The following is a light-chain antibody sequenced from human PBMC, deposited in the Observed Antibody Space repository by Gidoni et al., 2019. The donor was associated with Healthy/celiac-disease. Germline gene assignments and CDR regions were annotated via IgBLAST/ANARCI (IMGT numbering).Light chain of an antibody. CDR3: QHGT. J-gene: IGKJ1*01. Sequence: DIQLTQSPSTLSSSVVYRVTITCPASQSISSWLAWYQQKPGKAPKLLIYKASSLESGDPSRFSGSGSGTEFTLTISSLQPDDFATYYCQHGTFGQGTKVEIK. V-gene: IGKV1-5*03. CDR1: QSISSW. CDR2: KAS.